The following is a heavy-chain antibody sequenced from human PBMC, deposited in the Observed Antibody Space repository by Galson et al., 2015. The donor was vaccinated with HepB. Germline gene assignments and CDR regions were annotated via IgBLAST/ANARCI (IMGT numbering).Heavy chain of an antibody. V-gene: IGHV3-30*18. D-gene: IGHD2-21*02. Sequence: SLRLSCAASGFTFSRNGMLWVRQAPGKGLEWVAIISYDGSREYYGDSVKGRFTVSRDNSKNRLYLQMNSLRAEDTAVYYCAKACGGDCLNWFDSWGQGTRVIVSS. CDR3: AKACGGDCLNWFDS. CDR1: GFTFSRNG. J-gene: IGHJ5*01. CDR2: ISYDGSRE.